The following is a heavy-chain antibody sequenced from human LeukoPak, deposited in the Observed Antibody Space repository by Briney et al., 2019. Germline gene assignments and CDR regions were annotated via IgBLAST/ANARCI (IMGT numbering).Heavy chain of an antibody. Sequence: SETLSLTCTVSGVSISSSSYYWGWIRQPPGKGLEWIGSIYYSGSTYYNPSLKSRVTISVDTSKNQFSLKLSSVTAADTAVYYCARYRTAAGYYFDYWGQGTLVTVSS. CDR1: GVSISSSSYY. J-gene: IGHJ4*02. CDR2: IYYSGST. V-gene: IGHV4-39*01. CDR3: ARYRTAAGYYFDY. D-gene: IGHD6-13*01.